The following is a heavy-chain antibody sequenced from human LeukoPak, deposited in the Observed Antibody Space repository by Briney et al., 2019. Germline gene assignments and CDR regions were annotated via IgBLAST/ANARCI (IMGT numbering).Heavy chain of an antibody. Sequence: ASVKVSCKASGCTFTSYDNNWVRQATGQGLEWMGWMNPNSGNTRYAQKFQGRVTMTRNTSLSTATMELSSLTSDHTAGYSFPSAGNSKDAFDIWGQGTMVTVSS. D-gene: IGHD1-7*01. J-gene: IGHJ3*02. CDR2: MNPNSGNT. V-gene: IGHV1-8*01. CDR1: GCTFTSYD. CDR3: PSAGNSKDAFDI.